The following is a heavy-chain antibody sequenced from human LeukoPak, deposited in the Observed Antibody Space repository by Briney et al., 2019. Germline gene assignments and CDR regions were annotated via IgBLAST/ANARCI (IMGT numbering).Heavy chain of an antibody. CDR3: AKDSVKYSTSPLMYHFDF. D-gene: IGHD2/OR15-2a*01. J-gene: IGHJ4*02. CDR1: GFTFSSYA. Sequence: GGSLRLSCAASGFTFSSYAMSWVRQAPGKGLEWVSAISGSGGSTYYADSVKGRFTISRDNSKNFLYLQMNSLRVEDMAFYYCAKDSVKYSTSPLMYHFDFWGQGTLVTVSS. CDR2: ISGSGGST. V-gene: IGHV3-23*01.